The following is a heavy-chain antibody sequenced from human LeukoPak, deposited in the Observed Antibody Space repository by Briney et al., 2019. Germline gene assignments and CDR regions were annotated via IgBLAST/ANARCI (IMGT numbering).Heavy chain of an antibody. CDR2: IKQDGSEK. J-gene: IGHJ4*02. V-gene: IGHV3-7*02. Sequence: GGSLRLSCAASGFTLSNYWMSWVRQAPGKGLEWVANIKQDGSEKYYVDSVKGRFSISRDNAKNSLYLQMNSLRAEDTAVYYCARMVRLDYWGQGTLVTVSS. CDR1: GFTLSNYW. CDR3: ARMVRLDY. D-gene: IGHD3-10*01.